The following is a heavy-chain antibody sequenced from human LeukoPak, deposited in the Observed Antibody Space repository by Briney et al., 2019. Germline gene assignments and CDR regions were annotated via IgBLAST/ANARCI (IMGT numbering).Heavy chain of an antibody. J-gene: IGHJ3*02. D-gene: IGHD5-18*01. V-gene: IGHV1-18*01. CDR3: ARDLSWEYSYGFRAFDI. CDR2: ISAYNGNT. Sequence: ASVKVSCKASGYTFTSYGISWVRQAPGQGLEWMGWISAYNGNTNYAQKFQGRVTMTRDKSTSTVYMELSSLRSEDTAVYYCARDLSWEYSYGFRAFDIWGQGTMVTVSS. CDR1: GYTFTSYG.